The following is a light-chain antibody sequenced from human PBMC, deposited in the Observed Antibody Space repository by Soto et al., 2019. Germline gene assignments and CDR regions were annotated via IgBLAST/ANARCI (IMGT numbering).Light chain of an antibody. V-gene: IGLV1-40*01. Sequence: SVLTQPPSVTGAPGQRVTISCTGSHSDIGAGYGVHWYQQFPHSAPKLLIYDTTNRPSGVPDRFSGSRSGTSASLAITGLQAEDEADYYCQSFDSRRIGLLFGGGTKLTGL. CDR3: QSFDSRRIGLL. J-gene: IGLJ2*01. CDR1: HSDIGAGYG. CDR2: DTT.